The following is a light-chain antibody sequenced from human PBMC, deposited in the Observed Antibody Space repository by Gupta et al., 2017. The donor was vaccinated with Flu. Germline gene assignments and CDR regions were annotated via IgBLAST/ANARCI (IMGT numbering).Light chain of an antibody. J-gene: IGLJ1*01. CDR1: SPNIGAGYD. Sequence: QSVLTQPPSVSGAPGQRVTISCTGSSPNIGAGYDVHWYHQLPGTAPKLLIYGTINRPSGGPDRFSGSKSGTSASLAITGLQAEEEADYYCQSHDSSLSGYYVFGTGTKVTVL. CDR3: QSHDSSLSGYYV. V-gene: IGLV1-40*01. CDR2: GTI.